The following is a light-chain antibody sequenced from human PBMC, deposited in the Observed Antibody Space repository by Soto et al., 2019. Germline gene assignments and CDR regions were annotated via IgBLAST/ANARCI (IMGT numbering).Light chain of an antibody. Sequence: EVVLTQSPATLSLSPGERATLSCRASQSVSTYLAWYQQKPGQAPRLLIYDASNRATGIPARFSGSGSATDFTLTISSLEPEDFAVYYCQQRSSWITFGQGTKV. CDR3: QQRSSWIT. V-gene: IGKV3-11*01. CDR1: QSVSTY. J-gene: IGKJ1*01. CDR2: DAS.